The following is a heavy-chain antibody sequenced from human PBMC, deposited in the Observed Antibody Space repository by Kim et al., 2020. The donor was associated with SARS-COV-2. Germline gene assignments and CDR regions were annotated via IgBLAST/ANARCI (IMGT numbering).Heavy chain of an antibody. V-gene: IGHV3-7*01. CDR2: IDQYGSDK. Sequence: GGSLRLSCAASGFTFTSYWMNWVRQAPGKGLEWVANIDQYGSDKYYVDSVKGRFTISRDNAKNSVCLQMNSLRAEDTAVYYCLRGVKVYGGQGTLVPVPS. D-gene: IGHD3-16*02. CDR3: LRGVKVY. CDR1: GFTFTSYW. J-gene: IGHJ4*02.